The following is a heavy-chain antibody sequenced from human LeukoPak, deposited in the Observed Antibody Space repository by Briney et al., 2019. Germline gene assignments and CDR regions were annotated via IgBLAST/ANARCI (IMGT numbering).Heavy chain of an antibody. CDR3: ASDKYYYDSSGYYPDY. J-gene: IGHJ4*02. Sequence: ASVKVSCKASGYTFKSYGISWVRQAPGQGLEWMGWINPNSGGTNYAQKFQGRVTMTRDTSISTAYMELGRLRSDDTAVYYCASDKYYYDSSGYYPDYWGQGTLVTVSS. CDR2: INPNSGGT. V-gene: IGHV1-2*02. CDR1: GYTFKSYG. D-gene: IGHD3-22*01.